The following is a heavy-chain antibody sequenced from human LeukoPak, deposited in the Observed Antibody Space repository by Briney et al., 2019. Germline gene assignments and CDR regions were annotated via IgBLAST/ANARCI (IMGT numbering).Heavy chain of an antibody. J-gene: IGHJ4*02. CDR3: ARARITIFGVETYYFDY. D-gene: IGHD3-3*01. CDR1: GGSISSGDYY. CDR2: TYYSGST. Sequence: SETLSLTCTVSGGSISSGDYYWSWIRQPPGKGLEWIGYTYYSGSTYYNPSLKSRVTISVDTSKNQFSLKLSSVTAADTAVYYCARARITIFGVETYYFDYWGQGTLVTVSS. V-gene: IGHV4-30-4*08.